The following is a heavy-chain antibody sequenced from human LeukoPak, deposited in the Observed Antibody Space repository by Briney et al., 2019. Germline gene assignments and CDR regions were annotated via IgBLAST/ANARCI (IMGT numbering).Heavy chain of an antibody. V-gene: IGHV4-4*07. CDR3: ARDGGPLGYCSSTSCPYYMDV. CDR2: IYTSGST. D-gene: IGHD2-2*01. Sequence: SETLSLTCTVSGGSISSYFWSWFRQPAGKGLEWIGRIYTSGSTSYNPSLKSRVTMSVDTSKNQFSLKLSSVTAADTAVYYCARDGGPLGYCSSTSCPYYMDVWGKGTTVTISS. CDR1: GGSISSYF. J-gene: IGHJ6*03.